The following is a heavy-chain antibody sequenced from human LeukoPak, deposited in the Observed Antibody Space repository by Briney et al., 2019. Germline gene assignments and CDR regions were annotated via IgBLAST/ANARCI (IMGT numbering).Heavy chain of an antibody. V-gene: IGHV1-69*05. CDR3: ASDPLVATGYFDY. Sequence: SVKVSCKASGGTFSSYAISWVRHAPGQGLEWMGRIIPICDTANYAQKFQGRVTITTDESTSTTYMQLSSLRSEDTAVYYCASDPLVATGYFDYWGQGTLVTVSS. CDR1: GGTFSSYA. J-gene: IGHJ4*02. CDR2: IIPICDTA. D-gene: IGHD5-12*01.